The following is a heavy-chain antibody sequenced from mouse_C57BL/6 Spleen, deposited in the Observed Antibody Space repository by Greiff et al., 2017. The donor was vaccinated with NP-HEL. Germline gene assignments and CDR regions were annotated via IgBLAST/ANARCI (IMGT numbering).Heavy chain of an antibody. J-gene: IGHJ3*01. D-gene: IGHD2-12*01. CDR2: ISYDGSN. CDR1: GYSITSGYY. CDR3: ARDTSTIATGFAY. V-gene: IGHV3-6*01. Sequence: EVQVVESGPGLVKPSQSLSLTCSVTGYSITSGYYWNWIRQFPGNKLEWMGYISYDGSNNYNPSLKNRISITRDTSKNQFFLKLNSVTTEDTATYYCARDTSTIATGFAYWGQGTLVTVSA.